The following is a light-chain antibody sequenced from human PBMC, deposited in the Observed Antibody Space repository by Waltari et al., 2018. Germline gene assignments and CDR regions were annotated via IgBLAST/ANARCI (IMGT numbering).Light chain of an antibody. CDR1: AFIGDW. CDR3: QHYNRFPFT. V-gene: IGKV1-5*03. J-gene: IGKJ2*01. CDR2: KAS. Sequence: VQMTQSPSTLSASLGDRVTITRRASAFIGDWLAWYQQEPGKAPKVLIYKASTLESGVPSRFSGSGSGTEFTLVINSLQPEDFATYYCQHYNRFPFTFGQGTKVEFK.